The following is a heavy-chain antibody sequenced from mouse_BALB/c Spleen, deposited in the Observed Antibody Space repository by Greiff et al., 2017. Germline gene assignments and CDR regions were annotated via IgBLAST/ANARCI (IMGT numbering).Heavy chain of an antibody. CDR3: ARLYDGYYVRDAMDY. CDR2: ISSGGSYT. J-gene: IGHJ4*01. D-gene: IGHD2-3*01. CDR1: GFTFSSYA. V-gene: IGHV5-9-4*01. Sequence: EVKLVESGGGLVKPGGSLTLSCAASGFTFSSYAMSWVRQSPEKRLEWVAEISSGGSYTYYPDTVTGRITISRDNAKNTLYLEMSSLRSEDTAMYYCARLYDGYYVRDAMDYWGQGTSVTVSS.